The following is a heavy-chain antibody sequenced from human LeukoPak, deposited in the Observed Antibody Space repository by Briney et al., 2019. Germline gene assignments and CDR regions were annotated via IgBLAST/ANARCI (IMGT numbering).Heavy chain of an antibody. D-gene: IGHD2-8*01. J-gene: IGHJ4*02. CDR1: GFTFRTSW. Sequence: GGSLRLSCAVSGFTFRTSWMSWVRQPPGRGLEWVTTINQEGTETYYVDSVKGRFTISRDNAKNSLYLQMNSLRAEDTAVYYCARDRLLMVYATPNYYFDYWGQGTLVTVSS. CDR2: INQEGTET. V-gene: IGHV3-7*01. CDR3: ARDRLLMVYATPNYYFDY.